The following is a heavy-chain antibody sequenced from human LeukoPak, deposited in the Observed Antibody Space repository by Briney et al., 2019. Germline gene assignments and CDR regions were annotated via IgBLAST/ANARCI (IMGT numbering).Heavy chain of an antibody. J-gene: IGHJ4*02. D-gene: IGHD6-13*01. CDR3: ARGLAAAEFDY. Sequence: SETLSLTCMVSGGFLSCCYWSWIRQPAAKGGEWIGRIYTSGSTNYNPSLKSRVTMSVDTSKNQFSLKLSSVTAADTAVYYCARGLAAAEFDYWGQGTLVTVSS. CDR2: IYTSGST. V-gene: IGHV4-4*07. CDR1: GGFLSCCY.